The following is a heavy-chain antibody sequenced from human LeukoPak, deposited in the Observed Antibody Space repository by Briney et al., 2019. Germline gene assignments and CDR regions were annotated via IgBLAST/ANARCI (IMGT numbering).Heavy chain of an antibody. CDR3: ATDLRFSGIFDY. J-gene: IGHJ4*02. CDR1: GYTLTELS. D-gene: IGHD3-10*01. Sequence: ASVKVSCKVSGYTLTELSMHWVRQAPGKGIEWMGGFDPEDGETIYAQKFQGRVTMTEDTSTDTAYMELSSLRSEDTAVYYCATDLRFSGIFDYWGQGTLVTVSS. CDR2: FDPEDGET. V-gene: IGHV1-24*01.